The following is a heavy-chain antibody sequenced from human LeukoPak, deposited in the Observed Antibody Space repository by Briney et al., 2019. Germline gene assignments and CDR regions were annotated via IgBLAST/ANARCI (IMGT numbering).Heavy chain of an antibody. D-gene: IGHD5-24*01. Sequence: SETLSLTCTVSGGSISSSSYYWGWIRQPPGKGLEWIGSIYYSGSTYYNPSLKSRVTISVDTSKNQFSLKLSSVTAADTAVYYCARHGDRDGYNYDYWGQGTLVTVSS. CDR3: ARHGDRDGYNYDY. J-gene: IGHJ4*02. V-gene: IGHV4-39*01. CDR1: GGSISSSSYY. CDR2: IYYSGST.